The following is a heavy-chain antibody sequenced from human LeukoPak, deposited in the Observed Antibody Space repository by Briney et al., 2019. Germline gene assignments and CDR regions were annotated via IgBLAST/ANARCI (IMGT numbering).Heavy chain of an antibody. Sequence: SETLSLTCTVSGGSMSSYYWSWIRQTPGKGLEWIGYIYYSGSTNYSPSLKSRVTISVDTSKNQVSLKLSSVTAADTAMYYCASGGYSYGFDYWGQGTLVTVSS. D-gene: IGHD5-18*01. CDR1: GGSMSSYY. CDR3: ASGGYSYGFDY. V-gene: IGHV4-59*01. CDR2: IYYSGST. J-gene: IGHJ4*02.